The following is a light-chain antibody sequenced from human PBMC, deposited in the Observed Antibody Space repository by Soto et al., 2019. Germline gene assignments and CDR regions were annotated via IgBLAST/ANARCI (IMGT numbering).Light chain of an antibody. CDR2: DAS. CDR1: QSVSTF. CDR3: LQPSNWLT. Sequence: ATLSLSPGGRAILSSRASQSVSTFLAWNHLKPGQAPRLLIYDASNRASGIPARFSGSGSGTDFTLTISSLEPEDFAVYYGLQPSNWLTSAQRTRPE. J-gene: IGKJ5*01. V-gene: IGKV3-11*01.